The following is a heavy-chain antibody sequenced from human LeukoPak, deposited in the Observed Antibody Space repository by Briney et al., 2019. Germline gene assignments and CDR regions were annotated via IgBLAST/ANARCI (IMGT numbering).Heavy chain of an antibody. CDR1: GFTFSSYA. V-gene: IGHV3-23*01. CDR3: ARWFGELLPLDY. Sequence: GGSLRLSCVASGFTFSSYAMSWVRQAPGKGLEWVSVIIGSGSTYYADSVKGRFTISRDNSKNTLYLQMNSLRAEDTAVYYCARWFGELLPLDYWGQGTLVTVSS. CDR2: IIGSGST. D-gene: IGHD3-10*01. J-gene: IGHJ4*02.